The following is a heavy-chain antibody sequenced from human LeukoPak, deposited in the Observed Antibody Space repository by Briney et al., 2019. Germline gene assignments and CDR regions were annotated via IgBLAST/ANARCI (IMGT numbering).Heavy chain of an antibody. J-gene: IGHJ1*01. Sequence: GGSLRLSCAASGFTFSSYGMSWVRQAPGKGLEWVSAISGSGGSTYYADSVKGRFTISRDNAKSSLFLQLNSLRAEDTAVYYCARERGYYDNSGYLPTTYFQHWGQGTLVTVSS. CDR3: ARERGYYDNSGYLPTTYFQH. CDR2: ISGSGGST. D-gene: IGHD3-22*01. CDR1: GFTFSSYG. V-gene: IGHV3-23*01.